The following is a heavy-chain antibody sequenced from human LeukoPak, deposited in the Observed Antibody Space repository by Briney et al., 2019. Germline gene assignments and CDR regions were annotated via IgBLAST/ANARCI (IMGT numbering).Heavy chain of an antibody. CDR3: ARTTYYDIWSGQGVDY. J-gene: IGHJ4*02. Sequence: GESLKISCKGSGYSFTSYWIGWVRQMPGEGLEWMGIIYPGDSDTRYSPSFQGQVTISADKSISTAYLQWSSLKASDTAMYYCARTTYYDIWSGQGVDYWGQGTLVTVSS. V-gene: IGHV5-51*01. CDR1: GYSFTSYW. D-gene: IGHD3-3*01. CDR2: IYPGDSDT.